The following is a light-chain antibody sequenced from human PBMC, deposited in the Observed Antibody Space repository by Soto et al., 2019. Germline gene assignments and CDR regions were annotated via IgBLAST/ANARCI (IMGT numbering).Light chain of an antibody. V-gene: IGLV2-11*01. J-gene: IGLJ3*02. CDR2: DVT. CDR1: SSDVGGYNY. CDR3: CSYAGSYTEV. Sequence: SALTQPRSVSGSPGQSVTISCTGTSSDVGGYNYVSWYQHHPGKAPKLMIYDVTKRPSGVPDRFSGSKSGNTASLTISGLQAEDEADYYCCSYAGSYTEVFGGGTKLTVL.